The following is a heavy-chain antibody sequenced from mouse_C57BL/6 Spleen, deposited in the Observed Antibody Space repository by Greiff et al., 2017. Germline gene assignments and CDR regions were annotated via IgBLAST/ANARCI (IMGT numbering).Heavy chain of an antibody. J-gene: IGHJ2*01. CDR1: GYSITSGYY. V-gene: IGHV3-6*01. Sequence: EVKLQESGPGLVKPSQSLSLNCSVTGYSITSGYYWNWIRQFPGNKLEWMGYISYDGSNNYNPSLKNRISITRDTSKNQFFLKLNSVTTEDTATYYCARGRYYFDYWGQGTTLTVSS. CDR3: ARGRYYFDY. CDR2: ISYDGSN. D-gene: IGHD1-1*01.